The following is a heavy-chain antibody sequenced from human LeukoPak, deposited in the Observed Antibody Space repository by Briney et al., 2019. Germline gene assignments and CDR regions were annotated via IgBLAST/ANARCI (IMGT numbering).Heavy chain of an antibody. Sequence: SETLSLTCTVSGGSISSYYWSWIRQPPGKGLEWIGYIYYSGSTNYNPSLKSRVTISVDTSKNQFSLKLSSVTAADTAVYYCARAATERYYMDVWGKGTTVTVSS. V-gene: IGHV4-59*01. CDR3: ARAATERYYMDV. CDR2: IYYSGST. CDR1: GGSISSYY. J-gene: IGHJ6*03. D-gene: IGHD1-1*01.